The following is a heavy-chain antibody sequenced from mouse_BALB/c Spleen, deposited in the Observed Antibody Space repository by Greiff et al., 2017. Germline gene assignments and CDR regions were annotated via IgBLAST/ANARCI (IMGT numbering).Heavy chain of an antibody. D-gene: IGHD3-2*01. J-gene: IGHJ2*01. CDR1: GFTFSSYT. CDR2: ISNGGGST. Sequence: EVNVVESGGGLVQPGGSLKLSCAASGFTFSSYTMSWVRQTPEKRLEWVAYISNGGGSTYYPDTVKGRFTISRDNAKNTLYLQMSSLKSEDTAMYYCARHVDSSGSFDYWGQGTTLTVSS. CDR3: ARHVDSSGSFDY. V-gene: IGHV5-12-2*01.